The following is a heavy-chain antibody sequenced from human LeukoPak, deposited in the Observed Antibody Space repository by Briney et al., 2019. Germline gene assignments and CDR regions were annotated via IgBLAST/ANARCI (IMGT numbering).Heavy chain of an antibody. D-gene: IGHD1-1*01. CDR2: IYPGDSDT. CDR1: GYSFTKYW. CDR3: ARLSRNWSGGGVDQ. Sequence: GESLKISCKASGYSFTKYWIGWVRQMPGKGLEWMGIIYPGDSDTIYSPSSQGQVTISADKSISIAYLQWSSLKASDTAMYYCARLSRNWSGGGVDQWGQGTLVTVSS. V-gene: IGHV5-51*01. J-gene: IGHJ4*02.